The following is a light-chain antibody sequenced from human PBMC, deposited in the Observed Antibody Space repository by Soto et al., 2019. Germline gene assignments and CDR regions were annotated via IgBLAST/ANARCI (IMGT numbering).Light chain of an antibody. Sequence: DLQMTQSPSSVSAAVGDRVTITCRASQGISSRLAWYQQKPGKAPKLLIYGASSLQSGVPSRFSGSGSGTDFTLTISSLQPEDYATYYCQQANIFPWTFGQGTKIQIK. CDR3: QQANIFPWT. J-gene: IGKJ1*01. CDR2: GAS. CDR1: QGISSR. V-gene: IGKV1-12*02.